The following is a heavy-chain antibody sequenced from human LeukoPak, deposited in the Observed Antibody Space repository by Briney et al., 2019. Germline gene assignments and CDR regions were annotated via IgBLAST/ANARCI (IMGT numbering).Heavy chain of an antibody. Sequence: ASVKVSCKASGYTFTSYGISWVRQAPGQGLEWMGWISGYKGNTNYAQKLQGRVTMTTDTSTSTAYMELRSLRSDDTAVYYCARDIMMVRGVYHHYYGMDAWGKGTTVTVSS. CDR2: ISGYKGNT. CDR1: GYTFTSYG. V-gene: IGHV1-18*04. D-gene: IGHD3-10*01. J-gene: IGHJ6*04. CDR3: ARDIMMVRGVYHHYYGMDA.